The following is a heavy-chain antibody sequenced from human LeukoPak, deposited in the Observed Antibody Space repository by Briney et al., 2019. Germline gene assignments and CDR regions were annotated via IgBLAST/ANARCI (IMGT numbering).Heavy chain of an antibody. D-gene: IGHD3-10*01. V-gene: IGHV5-51*01. CDR1: GYSFSNYW. CDR3: ARPRGYYYYYMDV. Sequence: GESLKISCKGSGYSFSNYWIGWVRQMPGKGLEWMGIIYPGDSDTRYSPSFQGQVTISADKSISTAYLQWSSLKASDTAMYYCARPRGYYYYYMDVWGNGTTVTVSS. CDR2: IYPGDSDT. J-gene: IGHJ6*03.